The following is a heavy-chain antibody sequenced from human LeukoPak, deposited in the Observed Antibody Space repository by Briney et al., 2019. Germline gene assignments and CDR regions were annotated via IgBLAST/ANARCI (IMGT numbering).Heavy chain of an antibody. CDR3: ARNPLGNCSSASCLRYWYFDL. J-gene: IGHJ2*01. CDR1: GGSISSGSYY. CDR2: IYTSGST. Sequence: SETLSLTCTVSGGSISSGSYYWSWIRQPAGKGLEWIGRIYTSGSTNYNPSLKSRVTISVDTSKNQFSLKLSSVTAADTAVYYCARNPLGNCSSASCLRYWYFDLWGRGTLVTVSS. D-gene: IGHD2-2*01. V-gene: IGHV4-61*02.